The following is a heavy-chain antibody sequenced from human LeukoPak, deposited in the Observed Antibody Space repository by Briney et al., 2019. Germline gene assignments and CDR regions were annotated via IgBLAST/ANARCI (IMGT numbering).Heavy chain of an antibody. V-gene: IGHV4-34*01. CDR1: GGSFSGYY. J-gene: IGHJ2*01. CDR3: ARVRRYFDL. CDR2: INHSGST. Sequence: PSETLSLTCAVYGGSFSGYYWSLIRQPPGKGLEWIGEINHSGSTNYNPSLKSRVTISVDTSKNQSSLKLSSVTAADTAVYYCARVRRYFDLWGRGTLVTVSS.